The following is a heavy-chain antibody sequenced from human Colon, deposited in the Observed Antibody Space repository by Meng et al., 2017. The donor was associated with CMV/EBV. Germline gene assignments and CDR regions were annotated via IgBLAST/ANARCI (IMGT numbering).Heavy chain of an antibody. CDR1: GGSISSSSYY. CDR3: ARLGYDFWSGYYTREIYYFDY. CDR2: IYYSGGT. D-gene: IGHD3-3*01. J-gene: IGHJ4*02. Sequence: GSLRLSCTVSGGSISSSSYYWGWIRQPPGKGLEWIGSIYYSGGTYYNPSLKSRVTISVDTSKNQFSLKLSSVTAADTAVYYCARLGYDFWSGYYTREIYYFDYWGQGTLVTVSS. V-gene: IGHV4-39*01.